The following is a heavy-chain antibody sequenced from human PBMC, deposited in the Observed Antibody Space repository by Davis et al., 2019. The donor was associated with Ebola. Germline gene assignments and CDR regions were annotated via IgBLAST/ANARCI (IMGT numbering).Heavy chain of an antibody. CDR1: GFTFSSYE. CDR3: ARENSLWFRGFFDY. V-gene: IGHV3-48*03. CDR2: ISSSGSTI. Sequence: GESLKISCAASGFTFSSYEMNWVRQAPGKGLEWVSYISSSGSTIYYADSVKGRFTISRDNAKNSLYLQMNSLRAEDTAVYYCARENSLWFRGFFDYWGQGTLVTVSS. J-gene: IGHJ4*02. D-gene: IGHD3-10*01.